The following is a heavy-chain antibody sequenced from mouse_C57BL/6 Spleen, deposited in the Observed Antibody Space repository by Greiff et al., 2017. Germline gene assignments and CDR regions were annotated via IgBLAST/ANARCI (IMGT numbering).Heavy chain of an antibody. Sequence: EVQLQESGAELVRPGSSVKMSCKTSGYTFTSYGINWVKQRPGQGLEWIGYIYIGNGYTEYNEKFKGKATLTSATSSSTGCLPLSSLTSEDSASYVCARTPGVVAKDWYFDVWGTGTTVTVSS. CDR3: ARTPGVVAKDWYFDV. CDR1: GYTFTSYG. CDR2: IYIGNGYT. D-gene: IGHD1-1*01. V-gene: IGHV1-58*01. J-gene: IGHJ1*03.